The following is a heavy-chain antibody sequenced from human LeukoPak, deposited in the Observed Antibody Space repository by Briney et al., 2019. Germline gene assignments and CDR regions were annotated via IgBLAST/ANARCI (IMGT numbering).Heavy chain of an antibody. D-gene: IGHD6-13*01. J-gene: IGHJ6*03. CDR1: GYTFTSYY. CDR2: INPSGGST. Sequence: GASVKVSCKASGYTFTSYYMHWVRQAPGQGLEWMGIINPSGGSTSYAQKFQGRVTMTRDMSISTAYMELSSLRSEDTAVYYCARGYSSSFYYYYMDVWGKGTTVTVSS. CDR3: ARGYSSSFYYYYMDV. V-gene: IGHV1-46*01.